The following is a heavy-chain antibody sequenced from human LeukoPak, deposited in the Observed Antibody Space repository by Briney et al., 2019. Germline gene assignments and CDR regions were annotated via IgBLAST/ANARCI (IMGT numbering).Heavy chain of an antibody. Sequence: SETLSLTCAVSGYSISSGHYWGWIRRPRGRGWGGFGLFYHSGSTYYNPSLKSRVTISVDTSKNQFSLKLSSVTAADTAVYYCARDSTVQLWSSYWYFDLWGRGTLVTVSS. J-gene: IGHJ2*01. D-gene: IGHD5-18*01. V-gene: IGHV4-38-2*02. CDR2: FYHSGST. CDR3: ARDSTVQLWSSYWYFDL. CDR1: GYSISSGHY.